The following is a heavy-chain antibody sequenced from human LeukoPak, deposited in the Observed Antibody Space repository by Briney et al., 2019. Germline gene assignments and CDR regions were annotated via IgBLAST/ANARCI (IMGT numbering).Heavy chain of an antibody. D-gene: IGHD2-8*01. J-gene: IGHJ6*03. CDR1: GYSFTGYY. CDR2: INPNSGDT. Sequence: GASVKVSCKASGYSFTGYYMHWVRQAPGQGLEWMGWINPNSGDTKYAQEFQGRVTMTRDTSISTAYMELPRLRSDDTAVYYCARGGLRVMVYRLYYMDVWGKGTAVTVSS. V-gene: IGHV1-2*02. CDR3: ARGGLRVMVYRLYYMDV.